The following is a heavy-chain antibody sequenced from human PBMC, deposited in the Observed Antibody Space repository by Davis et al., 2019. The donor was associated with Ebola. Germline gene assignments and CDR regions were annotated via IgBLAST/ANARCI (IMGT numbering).Heavy chain of an antibody. D-gene: IGHD5-12*01. J-gene: IGHJ5*02. CDR2: IKQDGSEK. CDR1: GFTFSSYW. CDR3: ARERGPAWFDP. Sequence: GESLKISCAASGFTFSSYWMSWVRQAPGKGLEWVANIKQDGSEKYYVDSVKGRFTISRDNAKNSLYLQMNSLRAEDTAVYYCARERGPAWFDPWGQGTLVTVSS. V-gene: IGHV3-7*03.